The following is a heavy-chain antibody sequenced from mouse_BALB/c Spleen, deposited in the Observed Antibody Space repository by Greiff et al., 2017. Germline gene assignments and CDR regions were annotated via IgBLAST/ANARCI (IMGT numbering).Heavy chain of an antibody. CDR1: GYTFTNYW. CDR3: AREYYGSSCYFDY. CDR2: IYPGGGYT. V-gene: IGHV1-63*02. Sequence: VQLQESGAELVRPGPSVKMSCKAAGYTFTNYWLDWVKQRPGQGLEWIGEIYPGGGYTNYTEKFKGKATLTADTSSSTAYMQLSSLTSEDSAIYYCAREYYGSSCYFDYWGQGTSLTVSS. J-gene: IGHJ2*02. D-gene: IGHD1-1*01.